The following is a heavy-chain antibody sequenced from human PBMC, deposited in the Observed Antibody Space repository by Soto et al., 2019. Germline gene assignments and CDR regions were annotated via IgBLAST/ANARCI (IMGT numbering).Heavy chain of an antibody. Sequence: EFLKISFKGSGYSFTSYWLGWVRQIPGKGLEWMGIIYPGDSDTRYSPSFQGQVTISADKSISTAYLQWSSLKASDTAMYYCARLQDLVGPIDYWGQGTLVTVSS. J-gene: IGHJ4*02. CDR1: GYSFTSYW. CDR2: IYPGDSDT. CDR3: ARLQDLVGPIDY. D-gene: IGHD2-15*01. V-gene: IGHV5-51*01.